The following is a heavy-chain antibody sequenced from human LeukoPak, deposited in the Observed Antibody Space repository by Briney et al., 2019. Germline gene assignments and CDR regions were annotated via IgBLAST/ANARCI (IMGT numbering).Heavy chain of an antibody. CDR2: ITNNNGKT. CDR1: GFTVSTYA. J-gene: IGHJ4*02. Sequence: GGSLRLSCIASGFTVSTYAMSWVRQVPGKGLEWVASITNNNGKTYYADSVKGRFTISRDESENTVYLQMNSLRAEDTAVYYCAKDHPSSGWPTFEYWGQGTLVTASP. CDR3: AKDHPSSGWPTFEY. V-gene: IGHV3-23*01. D-gene: IGHD6-19*01.